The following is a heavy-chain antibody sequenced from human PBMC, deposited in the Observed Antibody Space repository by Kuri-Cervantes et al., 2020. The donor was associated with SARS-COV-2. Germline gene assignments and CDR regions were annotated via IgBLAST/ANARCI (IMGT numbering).Heavy chain of an antibody. CDR1: GYTFTDFS. CDR3: ARSVPTSTSSSWHP. CDR2: INPNSGGT. Sequence: ASVKVSCKASGYTFTDFSIYWVRQVPGQRLEWVGWINPNSGGTNFAQNFQDRVSLTRDTSINTAFMELSTLRSDDTAIYYCARSVPTSTSSSWHPWGPGTLATVSS. V-gene: IGHV1-2*02. J-gene: IGHJ5*02. D-gene: IGHD2-2*01.